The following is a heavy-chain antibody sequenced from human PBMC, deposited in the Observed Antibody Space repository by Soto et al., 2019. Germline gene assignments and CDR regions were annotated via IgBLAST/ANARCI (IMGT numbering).Heavy chain of an antibody. CDR3: ASRDPGTSVDY. D-gene: IGHD1-7*01. CDR1: GGSFTSNNW. V-gene: IGHV4-4*02. Sequence: SETLSLTCAVSGGSFTSNNWWTWVRQPPGQGLEWIGEIYRTGSTNYNPSLRSRVTISLDKSENQFSLKVTSLTAADTAVYYCASRDPGTSVDYWGQGTLVTVSS. CDR2: IYRTGST. J-gene: IGHJ4*02.